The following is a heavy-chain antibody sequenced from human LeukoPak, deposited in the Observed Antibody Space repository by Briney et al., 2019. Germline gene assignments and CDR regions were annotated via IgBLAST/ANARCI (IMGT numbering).Heavy chain of an antibody. CDR3: ARQDHGPDY. J-gene: IGHJ4*02. Sequence: PGGPLRLSCSASGFTFSNHWMNWVRQAPGRGLEWVASINKDGSEKNYVDSVKGRFTISRDNAKNSLYLQMNYLRPEDTAVYYCARQDHGPDYWGQGTLVTVSS. CDR1: GFTFSNHW. CDR2: INKDGSEK. D-gene: IGHD1-14*01. V-gene: IGHV3-7*01.